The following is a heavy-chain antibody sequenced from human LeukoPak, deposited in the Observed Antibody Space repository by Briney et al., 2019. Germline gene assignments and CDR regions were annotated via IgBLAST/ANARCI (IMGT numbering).Heavy chain of an antibody. J-gene: IGHJ3*02. D-gene: IGHD2-15*01. CDR2: LYSGGNT. CDR1: GFTFSDYY. Sequence: PSGGSLRLSCAASGFTFSDYYMSWIRQAPGKGLEWVSVLYSGGNTYYADSVKGRFNISRDNSKNTLYLQMNSLRVEDTAVYYCAREGCRRDIVCYRGAFDIWGQGTMVTVSS. CDR3: AREGCRRDIVCYRGAFDI. V-gene: IGHV3-53*01.